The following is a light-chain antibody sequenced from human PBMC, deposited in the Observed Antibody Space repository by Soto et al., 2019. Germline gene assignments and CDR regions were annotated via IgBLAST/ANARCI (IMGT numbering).Light chain of an antibody. V-gene: IGLV2-23*02. J-gene: IGLJ1*01. CDR1: SSDVGNYNL. CDR2: EVS. CDR3: CSYAGSNTYV. Sequence: QSVLTQPASVSGSPGQSITISCTGTSSDVGNYNLVSWYQHHPGKAPKIMIYEVSKRPSGVSNRFSGSKSGNTASLTISGLQAEDEADYYCCSYAGSNTYVFATGTKVTVL.